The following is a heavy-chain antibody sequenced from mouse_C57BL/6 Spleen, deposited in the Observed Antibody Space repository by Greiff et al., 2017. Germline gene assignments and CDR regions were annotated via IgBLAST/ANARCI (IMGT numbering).Heavy chain of an antibody. Sequence: VQLQQSGPELVKPGASVKIPCKASGYTFTDYNMDWVKQSHGKSLEWIGNINPSNGGTNYNEKFKSKATLTVDKSSSTAYMQLSSLTSEDSAVYYCARFGSSYDWYFEVWGTGTTVTVSS. V-gene: IGHV1-18*01. CDR1: GYTFTDYN. CDR3: ARFGSSYDWYFEV. D-gene: IGHD1-1*01. CDR2: INPSNGGT. J-gene: IGHJ1*03.